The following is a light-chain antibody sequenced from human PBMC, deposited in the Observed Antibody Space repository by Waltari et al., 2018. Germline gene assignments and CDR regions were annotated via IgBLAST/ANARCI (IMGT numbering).Light chain of an antibody. Sequence: IVLTQSPGTLSLSPGERVTLFCKASESVGSNQLAWYQQKPGQARRLLGYGGSTRGTGVPDRFSGGGSGTEFTHISSRLEPEDSAVYCCQQYAGSPRTFGQGTKVEIK. J-gene: IGKJ1*01. CDR3: QQYAGSPRT. CDR1: ESVGSNQ. CDR2: GGS. V-gene: IGKV3-20*01.